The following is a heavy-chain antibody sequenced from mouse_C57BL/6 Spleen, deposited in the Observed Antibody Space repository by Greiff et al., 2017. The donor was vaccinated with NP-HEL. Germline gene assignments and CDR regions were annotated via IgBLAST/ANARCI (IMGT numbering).Heavy chain of an antibody. CDR3: AKNDITTVVATNYYAMDY. V-gene: IGHV2-5*01. CDR2: IWRGGST. CDR1: GFSLTSYG. J-gene: IGHJ4*01. D-gene: IGHD1-1*01. Sequence: QVQLKQSGPGLVQPSQSLSITCTVSGFSLTSYGVHWVRQSPGKGLEWLGVIWRGGSTDYNAAFMSRLSITKDNSKSQVFFKMNSLQADDTAIYYCAKNDITTVVATNYYAMDYWGQGTSVTVSS.